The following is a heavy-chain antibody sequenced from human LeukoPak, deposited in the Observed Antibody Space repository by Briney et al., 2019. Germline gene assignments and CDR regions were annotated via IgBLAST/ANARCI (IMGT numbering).Heavy chain of an antibody. J-gene: IGHJ1*01. Sequence: SETLSLTCTVSGGSMNNYYWSWIWQPAGKGLEWIGQIYTSGTTNYSPSLKSRVTISVDTSKNQFSLKLSSVTAADTAVYYCARQYDSGWYKGYFQYWGQGTLVTVSS. CDR3: ARQYDSGWYKGYFQY. D-gene: IGHD6-19*01. V-gene: IGHV4-4*07. CDR2: IYTSGTT. CDR1: GGSMNNYY.